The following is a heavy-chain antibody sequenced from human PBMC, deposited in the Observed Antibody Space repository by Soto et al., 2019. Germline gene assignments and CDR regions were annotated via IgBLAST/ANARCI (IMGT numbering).Heavy chain of an antibody. J-gene: IGHJ4*02. D-gene: IGHD2-15*01. CDR3: ARNRPPPNCSGGSCYWGAWDY. V-gene: IGHV1-69*13. CDR2: IIPIFGTA. Sequence: SLNVSCNASGGTFSSYSISWVRQDPGQGLECMGWIIPIFGTANYAQKFQGRVTITADESTSTAYMELSSLRSEDTAVYYCARNRPPPNCSGGSCYWGAWDYWGQGTLVTVSS. CDR1: GGTFSSYS.